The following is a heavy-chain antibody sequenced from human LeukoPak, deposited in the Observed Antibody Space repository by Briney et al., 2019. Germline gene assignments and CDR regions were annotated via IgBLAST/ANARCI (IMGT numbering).Heavy chain of an antibody. J-gene: IGHJ4*02. CDR3: AKDDLYY. V-gene: IGHV3-30*02. Sequence: GGPLRLSCAASRFTFSSYGMHWVRQAPGKGLEWVAFIRYDGSNKYFADSVKGRFTISRDNSKNTLYLQMNSLRAEDTAVYYCAKDDLYYWGQGTLVTASS. CDR2: IRYDGSNK. D-gene: IGHD2-8*01. CDR1: RFTFSSYG.